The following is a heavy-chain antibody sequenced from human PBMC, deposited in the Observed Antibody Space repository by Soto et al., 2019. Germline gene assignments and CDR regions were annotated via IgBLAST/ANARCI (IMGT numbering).Heavy chain of an antibody. CDR2: IYYSGST. Sequence: QVQLQESGPGLVKPSQTLSLTCNVSGGSINSGGYSWSWIRQHPGKGLEWIGYIYYSGSTYYTPSLKSRITISVDTCKNQLCLTLSSVTAADTAVYYCARDHHYYGSTMDVWGQGNTVTVSS. V-gene: IGHV4-31*03. D-gene: IGHD3-10*01. CDR1: GGSINSGGYS. CDR3: ARDHHYYGSTMDV. J-gene: IGHJ6*02.